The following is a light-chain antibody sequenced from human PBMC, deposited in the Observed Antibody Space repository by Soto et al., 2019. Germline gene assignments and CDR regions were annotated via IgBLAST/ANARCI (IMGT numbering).Light chain of an antibody. J-gene: IGKJ1*01. Sequence: DSVLTQSPLSLPVTPGEPASISCRSSQSLLHSDGYNYLDWYLQKPGQSPQLLIYLGSNRPAGVPVRFCGSGSGTDFTLNISRVEGEDVVVYSCMQAIHTPGTFGRAAKVEIK. V-gene: IGKV2-28*01. CDR1: QSLLHSDGYNY. CDR3: MQAIHTPGT. CDR2: LGS.